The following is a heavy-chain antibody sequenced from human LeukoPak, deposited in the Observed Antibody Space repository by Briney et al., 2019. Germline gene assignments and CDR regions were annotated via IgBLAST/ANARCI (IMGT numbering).Heavy chain of an antibody. Sequence: ASVKVSCKASGYTFTGYYMHWVRQAPGQGLEWMGWINPNSGGTNYAQKFQGRVTMTSNTSISTAYMELSSLRSEDTAVYYCATTHPYCSSTICIQNGDTFDYWGQGTLVTVSS. D-gene: IGHD2-2*01. CDR1: GYTFTGYY. J-gene: IGHJ4*02. CDR2: INPNSGGT. V-gene: IGHV1-2*02. CDR3: ATTHPYCSSTICIQNGDTFDY.